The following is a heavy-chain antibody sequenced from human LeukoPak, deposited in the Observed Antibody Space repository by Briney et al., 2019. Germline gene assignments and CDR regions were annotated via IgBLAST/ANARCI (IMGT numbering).Heavy chain of an antibody. D-gene: IGHD3-22*01. CDR1: RFTFSSYA. J-gene: IGHJ4*02. V-gene: IGHV3-23*01. CDR2: ISGSGGST. CDR3: ITMIVDFDY. Sequence: GGSLRLSCAASRFTFSSYAMSWVRQAPGKGLEWVSAISGSGGSTYYADSVKGRFTISRDNSKNTLYLQMNSLRAEDTAVYYCITMIVDFDYWGQGTLVTVSS.